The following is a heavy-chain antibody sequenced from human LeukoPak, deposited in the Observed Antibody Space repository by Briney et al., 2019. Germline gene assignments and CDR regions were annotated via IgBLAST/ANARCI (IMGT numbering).Heavy chain of an antibody. CDR2: ISNDGDNT. CDR3: VRVNDYGDRNLYYFGY. D-gene: IGHD4-17*01. V-gene: IGHV3-64D*06. CDR1: GFIFSNNG. J-gene: IGHJ4*02. Sequence: GGSLRLSCSASGFIFSNNGMYWVRQAPGKGLEFVSAISNDGDNTFYADSVKGRFTISRDNSKNTLYLQTSSLRGEDTAVYYCVRVNDYGDRNLYYFGYWGQGTLVTVSS.